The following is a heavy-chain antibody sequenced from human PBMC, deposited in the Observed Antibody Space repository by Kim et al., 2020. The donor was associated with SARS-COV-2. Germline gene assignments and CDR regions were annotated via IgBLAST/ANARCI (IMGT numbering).Heavy chain of an antibody. Sequence: GGSLRLSCAASGFTFSSYSMNWVRQAPGKGLEWVSSISSSSSYIYYADSVKGRFTISRDNAKNSLYLQMNSLRAEDTAVYYCARDDEGANWFDPWGQGTLLTVSS. CDR3: ARDDEGANWFDP. CDR1: GFTFSSYS. V-gene: IGHV3-21*01. CDR2: ISSSSSYI. D-gene: IGHD3-16*01. J-gene: IGHJ5*02.